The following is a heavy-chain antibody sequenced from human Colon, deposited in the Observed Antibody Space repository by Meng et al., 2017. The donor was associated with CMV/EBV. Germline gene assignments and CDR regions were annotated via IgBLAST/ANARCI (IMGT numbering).Heavy chain of an antibody. CDR2: IWHDGSHK. CDR1: GFTFSNYA. Sequence: GESLKISCAASGFTFSNYAMHWVRQAPGKGLEWVAIIWHDGSHKYYADSVKGRFTISRDNSKNTMSLQLNSLRVEDTAMYYCARDPRNWGLTPWGQGTLVTVSS. V-gene: IGHV3-33*01. D-gene: IGHD7-27*01. CDR3: ARDPRNWGLTP. J-gene: IGHJ5*02.